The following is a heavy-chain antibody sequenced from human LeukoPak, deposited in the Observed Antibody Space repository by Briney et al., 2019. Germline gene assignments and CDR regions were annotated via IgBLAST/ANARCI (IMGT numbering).Heavy chain of an antibody. V-gene: IGHV1-18*01. D-gene: IGHD3-3*01. Sequence: VASVKVSCKASGYTFTSYGISWVRQAPGQGLEWMGWISVSNGNTDYAQKSEGRASMTTDKSTDTAYMDMRSLRTAETAVYYCARGPTIVGLVTTRDYWGQGTLVTVSS. CDR3: ARGPTIVGLVTTRDY. CDR1: GYTFTSYG. J-gene: IGHJ4*02. CDR2: ISVSNGNT.